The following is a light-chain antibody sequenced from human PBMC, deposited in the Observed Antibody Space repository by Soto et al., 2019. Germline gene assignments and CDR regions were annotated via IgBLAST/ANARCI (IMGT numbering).Light chain of an antibody. V-gene: IGKV1-8*01. CDR1: QGISSY. CDR3: QQYDSYPRT. CDR2: AAS. J-gene: IGKJ1*01. Sequence: AIRMTQSPSSFSASTGDGVTITCRASQGISSYLAWYQQKPGKAPKLLIYAASTLQSGVPSRFSGSGSGTDFTLTISCLQSEDFATYYGQQYDSYPRTFGQGTKVEIK.